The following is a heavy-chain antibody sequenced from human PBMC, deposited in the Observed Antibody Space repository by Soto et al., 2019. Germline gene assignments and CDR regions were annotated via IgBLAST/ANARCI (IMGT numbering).Heavy chain of an antibody. J-gene: IGHJ4*02. CDR3: ARDTPTQSSPGIAVAGTFDY. D-gene: IGHD6-19*01. CDR2: TYYRSKWYN. Sequence: SQTLSLTCAISGDSVSSNSAAWNWIRQSPSRGLEWLGRTYYRSKWYNDYAVSVKSRITINPDTSKNQFSLQLNSVTPEDTAVYYCARDTPTQSSPGIAVAGTFDYWGQGTLVTVSS. V-gene: IGHV6-1*01. CDR1: GDSVSSNSAA.